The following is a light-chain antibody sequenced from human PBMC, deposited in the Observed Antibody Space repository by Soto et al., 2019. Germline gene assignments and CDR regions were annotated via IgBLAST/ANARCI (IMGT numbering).Light chain of an antibody. Sequence: EVVMTQSPLSLPVTLGQPASISCRSSQSLVNSDGNTYLNWFHQRPGQSPRRLIYKVSKRDSGVSQRLSSSGTRPVFTLRFFSVDAEDTGIYYGMQGSHLPRTFGQGTRVEIK. CDR1: QSLVNSDGNTY. V-gene: IGKV2-30*01. CDR3: MQGSHLPRT. CDR2: KVS. J-gene: IGKJ1*01.